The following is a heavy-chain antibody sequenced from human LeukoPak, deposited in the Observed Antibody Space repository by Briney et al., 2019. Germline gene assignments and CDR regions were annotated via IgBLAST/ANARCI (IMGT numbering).Heavy chain of an antibody. V-gene: IGHV4-39*07. D-gene: IGHD3-10*02. J-gene: IGHJ3*02. CDR1: GGSISSSSYY. CDR2: INHSGST. CDR3: ARGAYYYVRRNDAFDI. Sequence: PSETLSLTCTVSGGSISSSSYYWGWIRQPPGKGLEWIGEINHSGSTNYNPSLKSRVTISVDTSKNQFSLKLSSVTAADTAVYYCARGAYYYVRRNDAFDIWGQGTMVTVSS.